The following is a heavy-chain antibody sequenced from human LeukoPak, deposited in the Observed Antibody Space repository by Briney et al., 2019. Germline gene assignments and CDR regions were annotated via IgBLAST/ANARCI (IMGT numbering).Heavy chain of an antibody. CDR3: DGSDF. CDR1: GFAFASYA. Sequence: GGSLRLSCAASGFAFASYAMGWVRQPPGKGLEWVSTISESGSQTHYADSVQGRFTISRDNSKNTLHLQMDKLRAEDTAIYYCDGSDFWGQGTLVTVSS. V-gene: IGHV3-23*01. CDR2: ISESGSQT. D-gene: IGHD3-3*01. J-gene: IGHJ4*02.